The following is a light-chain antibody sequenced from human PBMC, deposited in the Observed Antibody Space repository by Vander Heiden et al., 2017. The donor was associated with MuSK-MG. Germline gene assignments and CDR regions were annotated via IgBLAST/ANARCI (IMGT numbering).Light chain of an antibody. Sequence: LTQPPSASGSPGQSVTISCTGTSSDVGDYNYVSWYQQHPGKAPKLMIYEVSKRPSGVPDRFSGSKSGNTASLTVSGLQAEDEADYYCGSHPGRFGGGTKLTVL. V-gene: IGLV2-8*01. J-gene: IGLJ3*02. CDR3: GSHPGR. CDR1: SSDVGDYNY. CDR2: EVS.